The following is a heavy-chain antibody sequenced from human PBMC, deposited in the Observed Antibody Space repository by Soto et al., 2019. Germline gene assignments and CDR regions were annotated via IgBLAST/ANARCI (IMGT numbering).Heavy chain of an antibody. CDR2: IWYDGSNK. J-gene: IGHJ4*02. V-gene: IGHV3-33*01. CDR1: GFTISSYG. Sequence: QVQLVESGEGVVQPGRSLRLSCTASGFTISSYGMHWVRQAPGKGLEWVTVIWYDGSNKHYADSVKGRFTISRDNSKNMVSLQMNSLRVEDTAVYYCARGSPPDSWGQGTLVTVSS. CDR3: ARGSPPDS.